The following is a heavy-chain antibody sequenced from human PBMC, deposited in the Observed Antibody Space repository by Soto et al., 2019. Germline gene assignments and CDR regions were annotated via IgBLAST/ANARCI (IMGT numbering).Heavy chain of an antibody. J-gene: IGHJ5*02. D-gene: IGHD5-18*01. CDR3: ASLEDTAMVSWFDP. CDR1: GGTFSSYA. Sequence: GASVKVSCKASGGTFSSYAISWVRQAPGQGLEWMGGIIPIFGTANYAQKFQGRVTITADKSTSTAYMELSSLRSEDTAVYYCASLEDTAMVSWFDPWGQGTLVTVSS. CDR2: IIPIFGTA. V-gene: IGHV1-69*06.